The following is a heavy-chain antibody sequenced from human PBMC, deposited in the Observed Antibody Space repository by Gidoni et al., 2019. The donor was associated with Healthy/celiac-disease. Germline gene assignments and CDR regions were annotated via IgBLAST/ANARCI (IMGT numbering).Heavy chain of an antibody. Sequence: EVQLVQSGAVVKKPGESLKISCKGSGYSFTSYWIGWVRQMPGKGLEWMGIIYPGDSDTRYSPSFQGQVTISADKSISTAYLQWSSLKASDTAMYYCARQVYYGSGSYYDYYYYYGMDVWGQGTTVTVSS. D-gene: IGHD3-10*01. V-gene: IGHV5-51*01. CDR3: ARQVYYGSGSYYDYYYYYGMDV. CDR2: IYPGDSDT. CDR1: GYSFTSYW. J-gene: IGHJ6*02.